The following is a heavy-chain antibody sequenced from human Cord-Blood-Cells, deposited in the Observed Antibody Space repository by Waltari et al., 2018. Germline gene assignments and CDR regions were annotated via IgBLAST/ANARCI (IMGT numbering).Heavy chain of an antibody. Sequence: QVQLQESGPGLVKPSETLSLTCTVSGGSISSYYRSWIGQPAGKGLEWIGSLYTSGSTNYNPPRRSRVTMSVDTSKNQFSLKLSYVTAADTAVYYCARESQQLGWYFDLWGRGTLVTVSS. CDR3: ARESQQLGWYFDL. CDR2: LYTSGST. J-gene: IGHJ2*01. CDR1: GGSISSYY. D-gene: IGHD6-6*01. V-gene: IGHV4-4*07.